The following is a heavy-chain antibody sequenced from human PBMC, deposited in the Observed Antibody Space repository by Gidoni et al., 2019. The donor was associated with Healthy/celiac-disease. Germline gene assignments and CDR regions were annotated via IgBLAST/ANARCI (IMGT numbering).Heavy chain of an antibody. CDR3: ARSKDGSLWNY. CDR2: IYTSGST. D-gene: IGHD2-21*01. J-gene: IGHJ4*02. Sequence: VQLQESGPGLVQPSQTLSLPSTFSGGSISSGSYYLSWIRQPAGKGLEWIGRIYTSGSTNYNPSLKSRVTISVDTSKNQFSLKLSSVTAADTAVYYCARSKDGSLWNYWGQGTLVTVSS. CDR1: GGSISSGSYY. V-gene: IGHV4-61*02.